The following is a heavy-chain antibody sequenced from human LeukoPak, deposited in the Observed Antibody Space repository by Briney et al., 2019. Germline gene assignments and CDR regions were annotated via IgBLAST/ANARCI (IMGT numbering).Heavy chain of an antibody. CDR3: ARTPRTYDFWSGPFDY. V-gene: IGHV1-69*02. J-gene: IGHJ4*02. CDR2: IIPILGIA. Sequence: AASVKVSCTASGGTFTSYTISRVRQAPGQGLEWMGRIIPILGIANYAQKFQGRVTITADKSTSTAYMELSSLRSEDTAVYYCARTPRTYDFWSGPFDYWGQGTLVTVSS. D-gene: IGHD3-3*01. CDR1: GGTFTSYT.